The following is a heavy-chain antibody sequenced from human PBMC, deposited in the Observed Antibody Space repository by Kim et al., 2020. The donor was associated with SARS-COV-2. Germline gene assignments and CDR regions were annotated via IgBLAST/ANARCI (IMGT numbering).Heavy chain of an antibody. V-gene: IGHV1-8*01. Sequence: ASVKGSCKSSGYTFTSYDINWVRQATGQGLECMGWMNPNSGNTGYAQKFQGRVTMTRNTSISTAYMELSSLRSEDTAVYYCARGIYYGSGSYAYYYGMDVWGQGTTLTVSS. J-gene: IGHJ6*02. D-gene: IGHD3-10*01. CDR1: GYTFTSYD. CDR2: MNPNSGNT. CDR3: ARGIYYGSGSYAYYYGMDV.